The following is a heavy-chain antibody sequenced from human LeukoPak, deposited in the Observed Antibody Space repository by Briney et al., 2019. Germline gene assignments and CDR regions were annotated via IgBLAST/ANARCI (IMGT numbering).Heavy chain of an antibody. D-gene: IGHD6-13*01. J-gene: IGHJ4*02. V-gene: IGHV3-43D*03. CDR3: AKGYSSSRGYFDY. CDR2: ISWDGGST. Sequence: GGSLRLSCAASGFTFNSYAMHWVRQAPGKGLEWVSLISWDGGSTYYADSVKGRFTISRDNSKNSLYLQMNSLRAEDTALYYCAKGYSSSRGYFDYWGQGTLVTVSS. CDR1: GFTFNSYA.